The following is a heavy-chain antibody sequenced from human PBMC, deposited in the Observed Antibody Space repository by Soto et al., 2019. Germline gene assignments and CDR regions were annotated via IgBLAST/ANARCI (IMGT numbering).Heavy chain of an antibody. CDR1: GFTFSSYA. J-gene: IGHJ4*02. Sequence: EVQLLESGGGLVQPGGSLRLSCAASGFTFSSYAMSWVRQAPGKGLEWVSAISGSGGSTYYADSVKGRFTISRDNPKNTLYLQMNSLRAADTGVYYCAKDRLGHKYYYDSSGDARGGYFDYWGQGTLVTVSS. CDR2: ISGSGGST. V-gene: IGHV3-23*01. D-gene: IGHD3-22*01. CDR3: AKDRLGHKYYYDSSGDARGGYFDY.